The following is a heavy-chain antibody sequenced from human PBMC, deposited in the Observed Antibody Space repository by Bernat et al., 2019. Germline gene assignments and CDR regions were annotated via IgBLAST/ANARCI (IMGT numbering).Heavy chain of an antibody. Sequence: QVQLVQSGAEVKKSGASVKVSCKASGYTFTNYDINWVRHATGQGPEWLGWMNPKSGNTGYAQKFQGRVTMTRDTSTSTAYMELSSLRSEDTAVYYCARGAGIVATTTFDHWGQGTLLTVSS. J-gene: IGHJ4*02. CDR1: GYTFTNYD. CDR3: ARGAGIVATTTFDH. CDR2: MNPKSGNT. V-gene: IGHV1-8*01. D-gene: IGHD5-12*01.